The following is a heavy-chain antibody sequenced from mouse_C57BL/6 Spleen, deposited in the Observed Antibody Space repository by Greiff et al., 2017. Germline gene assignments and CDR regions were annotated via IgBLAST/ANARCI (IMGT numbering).Heavy chain of an antibody. CDR1: GFTFSDYG. J-gene: IGHJ2*01. CDR3: ARGGLGNY. Sequence: EVMLVESGGGLVKPGGSLQLSCAASGFTFSDYGMHWVRQAPETGLEWVAYISSGSSTIYYADTVKGRFTISRDNAKNTLFLQMTSLRSEDTAMYYCARGGLGNYWGQGTTLTVSS. V-gene: IGHV5-17*01. D-gene: IGHD4-1*01. CDR2: ISSGSSTI.